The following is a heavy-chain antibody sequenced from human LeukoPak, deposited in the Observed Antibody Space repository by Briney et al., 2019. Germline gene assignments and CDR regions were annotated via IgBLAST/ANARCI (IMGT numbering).Heavy chain of an antibody. CDR3: ARQVVVVAQARGYFDY. V-gene: IGHV1-69*04. CDR1: GGTFSSYA. Sequence: SVKVSGKASGGTFSSYAISWVRQAPGQGLEWMGRIIPILGIANYAQKFQGRVTITADKSTSTAYMELSSLRTEPTAVYYSARQVVVVAQARGYFDYWGQGSLVTVSS. D-gene: IGHD2-15*01. CDR2: IIPILGIA. J-gene: IGHJ4*02.